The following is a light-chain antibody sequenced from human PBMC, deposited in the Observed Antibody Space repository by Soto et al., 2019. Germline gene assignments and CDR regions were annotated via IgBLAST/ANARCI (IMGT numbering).Light chain of an antibody. CDR2: GAS. CDR3: QQYGSSPFT. CDR1: QSVSSSY. J-gene: IGKJ3*01. V-gene: IGKV3-20*01. Sequence: EIVLTQSPGTLSLSPGERATLSCRASQSVSSSYLAWYQQKPGQAPRLLIYGASSRATGIPDRFSGSGSGTDFTLTISRLEPEDFAVYYCQQYGSSPFTFXPRTKADIK.